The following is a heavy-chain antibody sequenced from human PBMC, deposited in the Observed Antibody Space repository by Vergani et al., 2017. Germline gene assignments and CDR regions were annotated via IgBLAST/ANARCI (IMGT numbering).Heavy chain of an antibody. D-gene: IGHD3-10*01. CDR1: GGSISSSNW. CDR3: ARDPRGAGGFPNWFDP. V-gene: IGHV4-4*02. CDR2: IYHSGST. J-gene: IGHJ5*02. Sequence: QVQLQESGPGLVKPSGTLSLTCAVSGGSISSSNWWSWVRQPPGKGLEWIGEIYHSGSTNYNPSLKSRVTIAVDKSKNQFSLTLSSVTAADTAVYYCARDPRGAGGFPNWFDPWGQGTLVTVSS.